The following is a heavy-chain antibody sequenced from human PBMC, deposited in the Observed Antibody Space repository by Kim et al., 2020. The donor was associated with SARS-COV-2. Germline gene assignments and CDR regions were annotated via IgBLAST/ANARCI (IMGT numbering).Heavy chain of an antibody. CDR1: GGSISSYY. CDR3: ASWNPQRYFDY. J-gene: IGHJ4*02. D-gene: IGHD1-1*01. V-gene: IGHV4-59*01. CDR2: IYYSGST. Sequence: SETLSLTCTVSGGSISSYYWSWIRQPPGKGLEWIGYIYYSGSTNYNPSLKSRVTISVDTSKNQFSLKLSSVTAADTAVYYCASWNPQRYFDYWGQGTLVT.